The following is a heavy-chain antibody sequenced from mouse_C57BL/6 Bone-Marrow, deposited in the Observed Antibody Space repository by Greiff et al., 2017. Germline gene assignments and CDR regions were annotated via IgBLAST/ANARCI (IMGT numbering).Heavy chain of an antibody. J-gene: IGHJ2*01. CDR2: IRNKANGYTT. V-gene: IGHV7-3*01. CDR3: ARSSTGTSRVDY. D-gene: IGHD4-1*02. CDR1: GFTFTDYY. Sequence: EVMLVESGGGLVQPGGSLSLSCAASGFTFTDYYMSWVRQPPGKALEWLGFIRNKANGYTTEYSASVKGRFTISRDNSQSILYLQMNALRAEDSATYYCARSSTGTSRVDYWGQGTTLTVSS.